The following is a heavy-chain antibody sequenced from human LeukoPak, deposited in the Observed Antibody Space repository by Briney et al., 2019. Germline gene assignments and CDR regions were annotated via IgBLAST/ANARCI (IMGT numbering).Heavy chain of an antibody. V-gene: IGHV4-34*01. D-gene: IGHD5-18*01. CDR2: INQSGRT. Sequence: PSETLSLTCAVYGGSFSGYYWSWVRQVPGKGLEWIGEINQSGRTNYNPSLKSRVTISVDTSKNQISLKLSFVTATDTAIYYCARGWFGFRHNSYADDNAFDIWGQGTMVTVSS. J-gene: IGHJ3*02. CDR3: ARGWFGFRHNSYADDNAFDI. CDR1: GGSFSGYY.